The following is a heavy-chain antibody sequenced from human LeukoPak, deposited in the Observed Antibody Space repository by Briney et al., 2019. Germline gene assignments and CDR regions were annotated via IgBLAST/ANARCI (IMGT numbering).Heavy chain of an antibody. D-gene: IGHD5/OR15-5a*01. V-gene: IGHV4-31*03. CDR3: ARSNSVSNFDY. Sequence: PSETLSLTCTVSGGSISSGGYYWSWIRQHPGKGLECIGYIHYSGRTYYNPSLKSRVTISVDTSKNQFSLKLSSVTAADTAVYYCARSNSVSNFDYWGQGTLVTVSS. CDR1: GGSISSGGYY. J-gene: IGHJ4*02. CDR2: IHYSGRT.